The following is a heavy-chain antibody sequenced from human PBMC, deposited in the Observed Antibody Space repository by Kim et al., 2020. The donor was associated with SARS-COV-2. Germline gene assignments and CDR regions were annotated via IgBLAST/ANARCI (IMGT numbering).Heavy chain of an antibody. J-gene: IGHJ5*02. CDR1: GGSISSYY. D-gene: IGHD6-13*01. Sequence: SETLSLTCTVSGGSISSYYWSWIRQPPGKGLEWIGYIYYSGSTNYNPSLKSRVTISVDTSKNQFSLKLSSVTAADTAVYYCAREIAADAHGWFDPWGQGTLVTVSS. CDR2: IYYSGST. V-gene: IGHV4-59*01. CDR3: AREIAADAHGWFDP.